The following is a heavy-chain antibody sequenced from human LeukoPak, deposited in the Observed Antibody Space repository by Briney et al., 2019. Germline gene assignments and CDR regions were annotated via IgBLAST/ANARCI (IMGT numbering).Heavy chain of an antibody. D-gene: IGHD5-18*01. V-gene: IGHV4-39*01. Sequence: SETLSLTCTVSGGSISSSSYYWGWIRQPPGKGLEWIGSIYYSGSTYYNPSLKSRVTISVDTSKNQFSLKLGSVTAADTAVHYCARHRGYSYGFLDPWGQGTLVTVSS. CDR2: IYYSGST. J-gene: IGHJ5*02. CDR1: GGSISSSSYY. CDR3: ARHRGYSYGFLDP.